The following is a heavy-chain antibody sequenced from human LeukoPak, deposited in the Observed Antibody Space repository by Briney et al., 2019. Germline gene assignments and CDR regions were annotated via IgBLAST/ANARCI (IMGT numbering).Heavy chain of an antibody. D-gene: IGHD5-12*01. CDR3: ARAVTTTSPFDY. V-gene: IGHV3-30*04. Sequence: GRSLRLSCAASGFTFSSYAMHWVRQAPGKGLEWVAVTSYDGSNKYYADSVKGRFTISRDNSKNTLYLQMNSLRAEDTAVYYCARAVTTTSPFDYWGQGTLVTVSS. CDR2: TSYDGSNK. CDR1: GFTFSSYA. J-gene: IGHJ4*02.